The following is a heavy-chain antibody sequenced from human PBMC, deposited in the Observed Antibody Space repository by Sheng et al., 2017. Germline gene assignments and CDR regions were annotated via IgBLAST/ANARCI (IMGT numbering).Heavy chain of an antibody. CDR3: AKDRRVSFCSSTSCYSYYYGMDV. J-gene: IGHJ6*02. D-gene: IGHD2-2*01. CDR1: GFTFDDYA. Sequence: ESGGGLVQPGRSLRLSCAASGFTFDDYAMHWVRQAPGKGLEWVSGISWNSGSIGYADSVKGRFTISRDNAKNSLYLQMNSLRAEDTALYYCAKDRRVSFCSSTSCYSYYYGMDVWDQGP. CDR2: ISWNSGSI. V-gene: IGHV3-9*01.